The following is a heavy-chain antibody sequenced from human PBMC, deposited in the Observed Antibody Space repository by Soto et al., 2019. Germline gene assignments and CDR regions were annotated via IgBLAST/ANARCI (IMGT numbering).Heavy chain of an antibody. CDR1: GFTFSSYD. Sequence: QTGGSLRLSCAASGFTFSSYDMHWVRQATGKGLEWVSAIGTAGDPYYPGSVKGRFTISRENAKNSLYLQMNSLRAGDTAVYYCARGTYYYGSGTGPSYYYYYGMDVWGQGTTVTVSS. J-gene: IGHJ6*02. V-gene: IGHV3-13*05. D-gene: IGHD3-10*01. CDR2: IGTAGDP. CDR3: ARGTYYYGSGTGPSYYYYYGMDV.